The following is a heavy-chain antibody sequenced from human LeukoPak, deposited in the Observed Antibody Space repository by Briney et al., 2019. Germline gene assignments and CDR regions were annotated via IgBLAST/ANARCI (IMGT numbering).Heavy chain of an antibody. J-gene: IGHJ4*02. CDR3: AKFYGSGTYYNNYFDY. V-gene: IGHV3-43*02. CDR1: GFNFDEYP. CDR2: LNGNGGST. D-gene: IGHD3-10*01. Sequence: QPGGSLRLSCAASGFNFDEYPMHWVRQAPGKGLEWVAALNGNGGSTDYADSVKGRCTISRGNNKNSLFLQMNSLRTEDTALYYCAKFYGSGTYYNNYFDYWGQGTLVTVSS.